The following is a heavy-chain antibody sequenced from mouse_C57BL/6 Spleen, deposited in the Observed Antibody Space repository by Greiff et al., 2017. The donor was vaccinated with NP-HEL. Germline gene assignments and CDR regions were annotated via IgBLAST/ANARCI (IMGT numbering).Heavy chain of an antibody. J-gene: IGHJ2*01. V-gene: IGHV5-16*01. Sequence: EVMLVESEGGLVQPGSSMKLSCTASGFTFSDYYMAWVRQVPEKGLEWVANINYDGSSTYYLDSLKSRFIISRDNAKNILYLQMSSLKSEDTATYYCARGDSNYFFCDWGQGTTLTVSS. CDR2: INYDGSST. CDR1: GFTFSDYY. CDR3: ARGDSNYFFCD. D-gene: IGHD2-5*01.